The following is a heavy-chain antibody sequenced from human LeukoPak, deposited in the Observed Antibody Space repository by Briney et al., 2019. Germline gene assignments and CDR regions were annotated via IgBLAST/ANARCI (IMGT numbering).Heavy chain of an antibody. D-gene: IGHD6-25*01. V-gene: IGHV3-23*01. CDR2: ISGSGGST. CDR1: GFTFSNYA. CDR3: AKCGPYQRLRAYYFDY. Sequence: GGSLRLSCAASGFTFSNYAMSWVRQAPGKGLEWVSGISGSGGSTDYADSVKGRFTISRDNSKNTQYLQMNSLRAEDTAVYYGAKCGPYQRLRAYYFDYGAQGPRATVPS. J-gene: IGHJ4*02.